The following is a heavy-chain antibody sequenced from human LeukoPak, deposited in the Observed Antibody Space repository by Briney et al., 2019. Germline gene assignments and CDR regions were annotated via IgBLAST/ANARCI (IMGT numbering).Heavy chain of an antibody. V-gene: IGHV1-2*02. D-gene: IGHD5-18*01. J-gene: IGHJ4*02. Sequence: APLKLSCKASRYTFTSYGISWVRQAPGHRLEWMGWINPNSGGTNYAKKFQGRVTMTRDTSISTAHMELSRVRSDDTAVYYCARVRRQLWLDYWGQGNLVTVSS. CDR2: INPNSGGT. CDR3: ARVRRQLWLDY. CDR1: RYTFTSYG.